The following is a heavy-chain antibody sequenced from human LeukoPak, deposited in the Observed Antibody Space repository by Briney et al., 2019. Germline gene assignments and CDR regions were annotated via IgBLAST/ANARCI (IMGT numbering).Heavy chain of an antibody. V-gene: IGHV3-13*01. J-gene: IGHJ4*02. CDR2: IGTAGDT. CDR3: ARPYDTRGYFPDY. CDR1: GFTFSSYD. D-gene: IGHD3-22*01. Sequence: GGSLRLSCAASGFTFSSYDMHWVRQATGKGLEWVSAIGTAGDTYYPGSVKGRFTISRDNAKNSLYLQMNSLGAEDTAVYYCARPYDTRGYFPDYWGQGTLVTVSS.